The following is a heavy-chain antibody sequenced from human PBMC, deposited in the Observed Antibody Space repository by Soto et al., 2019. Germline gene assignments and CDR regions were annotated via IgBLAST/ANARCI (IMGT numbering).Heavy chain of an antibody. CDR2: INHSGST. V-gene: IGHV4-34*01. J-gene: IGHJ4*02. D-gene: IGHD6-13*01. CDR3: ARSPGYSSSWYRGVYYFDY. Sequence: SETLSLTCAVDGGSFSCYYWSWIRKQPGKGLEWIGEINHSGSTNYNPSLKSRVTISVDTSKNQFSLKLSSVTAADTAVYYCARSPGYSSSWYRGVYYFDYWGQGTLVTVSS. CDR1: GGSFSCYY.